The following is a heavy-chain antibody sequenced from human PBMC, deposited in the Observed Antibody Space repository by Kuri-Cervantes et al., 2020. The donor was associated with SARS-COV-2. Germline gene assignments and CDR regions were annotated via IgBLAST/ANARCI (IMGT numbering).Heavy chain of an antibody. CDR3: ATIKTHDAFDI. CDR1: GFIFSDYY. J-gene: IGHJ3*02. V-gene: IGHV3-11*04. Sequence: GESLKISCTASGFIFSDYYMNWIRQAPGKGLEWVSNIGPSGTTKYYADSVKGRFTISRDNTKNSLYLQMNSLRAEDTAVYYFATIKTHDAFDIWGQGTMVTVSS. D-gene: IGHD1-1*01. CDR2: IGPSGTTK.